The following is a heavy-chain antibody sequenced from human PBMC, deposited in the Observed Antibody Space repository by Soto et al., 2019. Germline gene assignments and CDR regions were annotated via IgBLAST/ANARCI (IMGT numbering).Heavy chain of an antibody. Sequence: QVHLVQSGAEVKKPGSSVKVSCRVSGGSFRDYAISWVRQAPGQGPEWMGGIMAVFGTATYAQRFQGRVTISADECTSTAYMDLSSLTSGDAAVYYCATSRGFYAAMDVWGQGTTVSVSS. CDR1: GGSFRDYA. CDR2: IMAVFGTA. J-gene: IGHJ6*02. V-gene: IGHV1-69*01. CDR3: ATSRGFYAAMDV. D-gene: IGHD3-16*01.